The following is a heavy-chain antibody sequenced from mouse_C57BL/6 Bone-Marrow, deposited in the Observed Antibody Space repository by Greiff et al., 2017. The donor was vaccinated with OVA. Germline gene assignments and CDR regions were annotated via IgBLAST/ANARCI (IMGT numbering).Heavy chain of an antibody. CDR3: ARHGDYGSFFDY. Sequence: EVKLMESGGDLVKPGGSLKLSCAASGFTFSSYGMSWVRQTPDKRLEWVATISSGGRYTYYPDSVNGRFTISRDNAKNPLYLQMSSLKSEDTAMDYCARHGDYGSFFDYWGQGTTLTVSS. J-gene: IGHJ2*01. CDR1: GFTFSSYG. D-gene: IGHD1-1*01. CDR2: ISSGGRYT. V-gene: IGHV5-6*01.